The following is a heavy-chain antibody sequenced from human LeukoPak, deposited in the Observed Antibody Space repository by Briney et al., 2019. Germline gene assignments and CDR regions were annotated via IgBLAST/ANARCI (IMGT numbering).Heavy chain of an antibody. CDR1: GGSISSSSYY. Sequence: SETLSLTCTVSGGSISSSSYYWGWIRQPPGKGLEWIGEIYHSGSTNYNPSLKSRVTISVDTSKNQFSLKLSSVTAADTAVYYCASSSPGVPYWGQGTLVTVSS. CDR3: ASSSPGVPY. V-gene: IGHV4-39*01. D-gene: IGHD3-10*01. J-gene: IGHJ4*02. CDR2: IYHSGST.